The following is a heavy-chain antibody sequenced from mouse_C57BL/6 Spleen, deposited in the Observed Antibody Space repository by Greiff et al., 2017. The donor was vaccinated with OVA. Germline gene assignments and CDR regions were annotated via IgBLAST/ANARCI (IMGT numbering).Heavy chain of an antibody. CDR2: IDPETGGT. V-gene: IGHV1-15*01. Sequence: QVQLQQSGAELVRPGASVTLSCKASGYTFTDYEMHWVKQTPVHGLEWIGAIDPETGGTAYNQKFKGKAILTADKSSSTAYMELRSLTSEDSAVYYCTRQELRHNRGEERLVTVSA. J-gene: IGHJ3*01. D-gene: IGHD2-12*01. CDR3: TRQELRHN. CDR1: GYTFTDYE.